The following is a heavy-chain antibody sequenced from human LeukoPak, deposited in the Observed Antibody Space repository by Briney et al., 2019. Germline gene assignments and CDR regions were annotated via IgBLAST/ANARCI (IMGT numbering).Heavy chain of an antibody. Sequence: SETLSLTCTVSGGSISSSSYYWGWIRQPPGKGLEWIGSIYYSGSTYYNPSLKSRVTISVDTSKNRFSLNLSSVTAADTAVYYCAREEMGYYDSSGYYPDAFDIWGQGTMVTVSS. D-gene: IGHD3-22*01. V-gene: IGHV4-39*02. J-gene: IGHJ3*02. CDR1: GGSISSSSYY. CDR3: AREEMGYYDSSGYYPDAFDI. CDR2: IYYSGST.